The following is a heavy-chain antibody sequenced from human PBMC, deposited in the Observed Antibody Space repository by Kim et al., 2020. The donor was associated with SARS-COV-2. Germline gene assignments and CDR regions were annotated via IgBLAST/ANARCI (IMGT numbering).Heavy chain of an antibody. CDR3: ATRAGGYYYGMDV. D-gene: IGHD3-10*01. Sequence: YNPSLKSQVTISVDTSKNQFSLKMTSVTVADTAVYYCATRAGGYYYGMDVWGQGTTVTVSS. V-gene: IGHV4-4*09. J-gene: IGHJ6*02.